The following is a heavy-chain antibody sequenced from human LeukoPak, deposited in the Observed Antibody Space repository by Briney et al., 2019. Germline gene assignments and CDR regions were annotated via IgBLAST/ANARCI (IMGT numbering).Heavy chain of an antibody. CDR2: ISAYNGNT. V-gene: IGHV1-18*01. J-gene: IGHJ4*02. CDR1: GYTFTSYG. D-gene: IGHD2-15*01. CDR3: AREDGVVATGYFDY. Sequence: GASVKVSCKASGYTFTSYGISWVRQAPGQGLEWMRWISAYNGNTNYAQKLQGRVTMTTDTSTSTAYMELRSLRSDDTAVYYCAREDGVVATGYFDYWGQGTLVTVSP.